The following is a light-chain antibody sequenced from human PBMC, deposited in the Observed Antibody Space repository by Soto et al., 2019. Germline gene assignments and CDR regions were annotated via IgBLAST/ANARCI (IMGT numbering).Light chain of an antibody. Sequence: EIVLTQSPATLSLSPGERATLSCRASQSVSSYLAWYQQKPGQAPRLLIYDASNRATGIPARFSGSGSGTDFSLIISSPETYDVAVYYWQQRSNWPPLTFGGGTKVEIK. V-gene: IGKV3-11*01. CDR3: QQRSNWPPLT. J-gene: IGKJ4*02. CDR1: QSVSSY. CDR2: DAS.